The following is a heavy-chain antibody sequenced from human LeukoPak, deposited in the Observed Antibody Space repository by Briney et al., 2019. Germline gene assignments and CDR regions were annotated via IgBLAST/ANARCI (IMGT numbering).Heavy chain of an antibody. D-gene: IGHD3-16*01. Sequence: GGSLRLSCTASGFTFSSYWMYWVRQPPGKGLVWVSRITTDVNSTTYADSVRGRFTISRDNAKNTLYLQMNSLRAEDTAVYYCARLRSYGYYYDGMDVWGQGTTVIVSS. J-gene: IGHJ6*02. CDR2: ITTDVNST. CDR3: ARLRSYGYYYDGMDV. V-gene: IGHV3-74*03. CDR1: GFTFSSYW.